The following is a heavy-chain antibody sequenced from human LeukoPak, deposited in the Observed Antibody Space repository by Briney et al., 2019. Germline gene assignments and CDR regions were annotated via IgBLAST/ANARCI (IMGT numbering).Heavy chain of an antibody. J-gene: IGHJ4*02. CDR1: EYTFTGYY. D-gene: IGHD3-22*01. CDR2: INSNSGGT. V-gene: IGHV1-2*02. Sequence: ASVKVSCKASEYTFTGYYMHWVRQAPGQGLEWMGWINSNSGGTNYAQKFQDRVTMTRDTSISTAYMEVSRLRSDDTAVYYCARGPREGMIVVVISHHFDHWGQGTLVTDSS. CDR3: ARGPREGMIVVVISHHFDH.